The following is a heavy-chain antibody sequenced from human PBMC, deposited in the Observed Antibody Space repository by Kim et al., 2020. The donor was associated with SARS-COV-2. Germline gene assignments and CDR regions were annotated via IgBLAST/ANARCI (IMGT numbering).Heavy chain of an antibody. D-gene: IGHD6-19*01. Sequence: SETLSLTCTVSGYSISSGYYWGWIRQPPEKGLEWIGSIYHSGSTYYNPSLKSRVTISVDTSKNQFSLKLSSVTAADTAVYYCARVHLGSSGWYPDYWGQGTLVTVSS. CDR2: IYHSGST. J-gene: IGHJ4*02. V-gene: IGHV4-38-2*02. CDR3: ARVHLGSSGWYPDY. CDR1: GYSISSGYY.